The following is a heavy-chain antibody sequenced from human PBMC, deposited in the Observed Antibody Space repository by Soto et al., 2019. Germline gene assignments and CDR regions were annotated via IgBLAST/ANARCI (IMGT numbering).Heavy chain of an antibody. CDR3: ARDRTTSSTRRFDY. D-gene: IGHD4-17*01. V-gene: IGHV1-3*01. Sequence: QVQLVQSGAEVKKPGASVKVSCKASGYIFTNYAIHWVRQAPGQRLEWMGWISGADGNTSYSPKFQGRLTISTDTSASTAYMELSSLRSEDTAVFYCARDRTTSSTRRFDYWGQGTLVTVSS. CDR1: GYIFTNYA. J-gene: IGHJ4*02. CDR2: ISGADGNT.